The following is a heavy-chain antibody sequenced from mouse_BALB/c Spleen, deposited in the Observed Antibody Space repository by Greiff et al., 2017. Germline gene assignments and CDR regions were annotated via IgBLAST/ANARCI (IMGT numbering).Heavy chain of an antibody. CDR2: IRNKANGYTT. CDR1: GFTFTDYY. J-gene: IGHJ4*01. V-gene: IGHV7-3*02. CDR3: ARSGGMDY. Sequence: EVHLVESGGGLVQPGGSLRLSCATSGFTFTDYYMSWVRQPPGKALEWLGFIRNKANGYTTEYSASVKGRFTISRDNSQSILYLQMNTLRAEDSATYYCARSGGMDYWGQGTSVTVSS. D-gene: IGHD4-1*01.